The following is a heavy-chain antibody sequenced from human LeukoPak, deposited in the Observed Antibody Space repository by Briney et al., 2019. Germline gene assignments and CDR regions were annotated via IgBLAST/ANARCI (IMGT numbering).Heavy chain of an antibody. J-gene: IGHJ6*02. D-gene: IGHD6-19*01. CDR3: AKASVAGYYYYGMDV. CDR2: ISGSGGST. V-gene: IGHV3-23*01. Sequence: PGGSLRLSCAASGFTFSSYAMSWVRQAPGKGLAWVSAISGSGGSTYYADSVKGRFTISRDNSKNTLYLQMNSLRAEDTAVYYCAKASVAGYYYYGMDVWGQGTTVTVSS. CDR1: GFTFSSYA.